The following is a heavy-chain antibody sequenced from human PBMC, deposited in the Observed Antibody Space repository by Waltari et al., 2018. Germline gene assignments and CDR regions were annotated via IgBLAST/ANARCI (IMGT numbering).Heavy chain of an antibody. CDR3: ARGIDPYYYYYMDV. CDR2: IYYSGST. CDR1: GGSISSYY. V-gene: IGHV4-59*01. J-gene: IGHJ6*03. Sequence: QVQLQESGPGLVKPSETLSLTCTVSGGSISSYYWSWIRQPPGKGLEWIGYIYYSGSTNYTPSLKSRVTISVDTSKNQFSLKLSSVTAADTAVYFCARGIDPYYYYYMDVWGKGTTVTIPS.